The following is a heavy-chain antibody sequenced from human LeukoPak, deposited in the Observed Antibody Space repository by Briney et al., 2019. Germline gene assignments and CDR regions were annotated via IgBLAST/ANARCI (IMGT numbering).Heavy chain of an antibody. CDR1: GFTFSNYA. J-gene: IGHJ4*02. CDR2: ISGSGGST. Sequence: PGGSLRLSCAASGFTFSNYAMSWVRQAPGKGLEWVSAISGSGGSTYYADSVTGRFTISRDNSRNTLYLQMNSLRGDDTAVYYCAKDVGKWESLHFFDYWGQGTLVTVSS. D-gene: IGHD1-26*01. CDR3: AKDVGKWESLHFFDY. V-gene: IGHV3-23*01.